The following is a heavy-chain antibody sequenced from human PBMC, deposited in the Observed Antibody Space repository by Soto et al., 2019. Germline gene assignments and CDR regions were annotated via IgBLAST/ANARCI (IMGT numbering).Heavy chain of an antibody. J-gene: IGHJ5*02. CDR1: GYTFTSYG. CDR2: ISAYNGNT. CDR3: ARVGFWYNWNVTTLRWFDP. V-gene: IGHV1-18*01. D-gene: IGHD1-1*01. Sequence: GASVKVSCKASGYTFTSYGITWVRRAPGQGLEWMGWISAYNGNTNYAQKLQGRVTMTTDTSTSTAYMELRSLRSDDTAVYYCARVGFWYNWNVTTLRWFDPWGQGTLVTVSS.